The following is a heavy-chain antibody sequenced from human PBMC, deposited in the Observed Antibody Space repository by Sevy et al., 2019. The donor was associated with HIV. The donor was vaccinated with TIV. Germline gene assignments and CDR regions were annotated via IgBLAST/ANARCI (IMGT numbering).Heavy chain of an antibody. D-gene: IGHD3-22*01. Sequence: ASVKVSCKVSGYTLTELSMHWVRQAPGKGLEWMGGFDPEDGETIYAQKSQGRVTMTEDTSTDTAYMELSSLRSGDTAVYYCATVGAMIVGRYFDYWGQGTLVTVSS. CDR3: ATVGAMIVGRYFDY. J-gene: IGHJ4*02. CDR1: GYTLTELS. CDR2: FDPEDGET. V-gene: IGHV1-24*01.